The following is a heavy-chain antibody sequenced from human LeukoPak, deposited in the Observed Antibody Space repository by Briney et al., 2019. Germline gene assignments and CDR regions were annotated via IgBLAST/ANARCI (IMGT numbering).Heavy chain of an antibody. D-gene: IGHD3-16*01. V-gene: IGHV1-8*01. CDR3: ARGMTQCMDV. Sequence: ASVKVSCKTSGYTFTSYDINWVRQATGQGPEWMGYMSPNSGNTGYAQKFQGRVTMTRNTSINTAYMELSSLRSEDTAVYYCARGMTQCMDVWGKGTSVTVSS. J-gene: IGHJ6*03. CDR1: GYTFTSYD. CDR2: MSPNSGNT.